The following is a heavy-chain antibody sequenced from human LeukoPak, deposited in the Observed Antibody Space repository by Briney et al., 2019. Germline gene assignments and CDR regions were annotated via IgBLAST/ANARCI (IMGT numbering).Heavy chain of an antibody. V-gene: IGHV1-69*04. CDR1: GGTFSSYA. CDR3: ARGYDSSGYYYVVNWFDP. J-gene: IGHJ5*02. CDR2: IIPILGIA. D-gene: IGHD3-22*01. Sequence: GASVKVSCKASGGTFSSYAISWVRQAPGQGLEWMGRIIPILGIANYAQKFQGRVTITADKSTSTAYMELSSLRSEDTAVYYCARGYDSSGYYYVVNWFDPWGQGTLVTVSS.